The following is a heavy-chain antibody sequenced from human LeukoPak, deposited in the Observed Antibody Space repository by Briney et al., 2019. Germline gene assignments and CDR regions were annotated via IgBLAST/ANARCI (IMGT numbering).Heavy chain of an antibody. D-gene: IGHD2-15*01. CDR2: ISAYNGNT. V-gene: IGHV1-18*04. Sequence: ASVKVSCKASGYTFTSYSISRVRQPPGQGLEWMRWISAYNGNTNYAQKLQGRVTMTTDTSTSTAYMELRSLRSDDTAVYYCARPSYCSGGSCYSYGMDVWGKGTTVTVSS. CDR1: GYTFTSYS. CDR3: ARPSYCSGGSCYSYGMDV. J-gene: IGHJ6*04.